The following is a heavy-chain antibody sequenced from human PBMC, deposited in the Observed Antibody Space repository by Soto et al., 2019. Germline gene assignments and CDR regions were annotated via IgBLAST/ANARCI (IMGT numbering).Heavy chain of an antibody. CDR2: IYYSGST. J-gene: IGHJ4*02. D-gene: IGHD3-10*01. CDR1: GGSISSSSYY. Sequence: QLQLQESGPGLVKPSETLSLTCTVSGGSISSSSYYWGWIRQPPGKGLEWIGGIYYSGSTYYNPSLKSRVTLSVDTSKNQFSLQLSSVTAADTAVYYCATTYYFGSGSAYWGQGTLVTVSS. V-gene: IGHV4-39*01. CDR3: ATTYYFGSGSAY.